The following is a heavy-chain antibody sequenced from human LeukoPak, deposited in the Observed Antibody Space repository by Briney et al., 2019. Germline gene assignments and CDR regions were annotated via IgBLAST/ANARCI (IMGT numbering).Heavy chain of an antibody. J-gene: IGHJ4*02. V-gene: IGHV1-69*06. CDR1: GGTFSSYA. CDR3: ASRGSGSMGYFDY. Sequence: SVKVSCKASGGTFSSYAISWVRQAPGQGLEWMGGIIPIFGTANYAQKFQGRVTITADKSTSTAYMELSSLRSEDTAVYYCASRGSGSMGYFDYWGQGTLVTVSS. CDR2: IIPIFGTA. D-gene: IGHD3-10*01.